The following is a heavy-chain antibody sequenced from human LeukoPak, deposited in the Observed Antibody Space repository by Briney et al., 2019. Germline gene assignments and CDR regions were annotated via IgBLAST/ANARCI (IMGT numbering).Heavy chain of an antibody. J-gene: IGHJ4*02. D-gene: IGHD1-1*01. V-gene: IGHV3-7*01. Sequence: GGSLRLSCADSQFTFNGSWMNWVRQAPGKGLEWVANMDLTGTQKRYVDSVRRRFTISKDNPGASLYLDMHSLSAEDTAIYYCAIWTSGNYWGQGTLVTVSS. CDR1: QFTFNGSW. CDR2: MDLTGTQK. CDR3: AIWTSGNY.